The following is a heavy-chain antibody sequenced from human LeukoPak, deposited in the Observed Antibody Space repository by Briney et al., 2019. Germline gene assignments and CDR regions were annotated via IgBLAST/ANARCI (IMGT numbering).Heavy chain of an antibody. CDR3: ARVPSRYGDYGP. V-gene: IGHV1-2*02. CDR2: INPNSGGT. Sequence: ASVKVSCKASGYTFTGYYMHWVRQAPGQGLEWMGWINPNSGGTNYAQKFQGRVTTTRDTSISTAYMELSRLRSDDTAVYYCARVPSRYGDYGPWGQGTLVTVSS. D-gene: IGHD4-17*01. CDR1: GYTFTGYY. J-gene: IGHJ5*02.